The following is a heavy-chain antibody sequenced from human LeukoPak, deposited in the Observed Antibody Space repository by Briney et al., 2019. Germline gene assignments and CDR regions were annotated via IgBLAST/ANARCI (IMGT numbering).Heavy chain of an antibody. V-gene: IGHV1-2*02. D-gene: IGHD1-7*01. CDR1: GYTFTGYY. CDR2: INPNSGGT. Sequence: AASVKVSCKASGYTFTGYYMHWVRQAPGQGLEWMGWINPNSGGTNYAQKFQGRVTMTRDTSISTAYMELSRLRSDDTAVYYCARRASTGTTEDYYYMDVWGKGTTVTVSS. J-gene: IGHJ6*03. CDR3: ARRASTGTTEDYYYMDV.